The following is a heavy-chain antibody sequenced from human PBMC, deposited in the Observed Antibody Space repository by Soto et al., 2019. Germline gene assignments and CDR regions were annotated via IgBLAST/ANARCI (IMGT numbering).Heavy chain of an antibody. CDR2: TYYKSKWNN. J-gene: IGHJ6*02. D-gene: IGHD3-10*01. Sequence: SQTRSLTCAISGDSVSSNSAAWNWIRQSPSRGLEWLGRTYYKSKWNNDYALSVKRRISINADTSKNKFSLHLYSVPPEDTAVYYCTGITWFRGMDVWGQGTPVTVSS. CDR3: TGITWFRGMDV. CDR1: GDSVSSNSAA. V-gene: IGHV6-1*01.